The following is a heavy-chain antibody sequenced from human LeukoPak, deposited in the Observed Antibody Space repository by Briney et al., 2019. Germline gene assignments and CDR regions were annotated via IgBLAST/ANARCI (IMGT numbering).Heavy chain of an antibody. D-gene: IGHD2-2*01. V-gene: IGHV4-34*01. CDR3: ARGKYQLLRHTNWFDP. J-gene: IGHJ5*02. CDR2: INHSGST. CDR1: GGSFSGYY. Sequence: SETLSLTCAVYGGSFSGYYWSWICQPPGKGLEWIGEINHSGSTNYNPSLKSRVTISVDTSKNQFSLKLSSVTAADTAVYYCARGKYQLLRHTNWFDPWGQGTLVTVSS.